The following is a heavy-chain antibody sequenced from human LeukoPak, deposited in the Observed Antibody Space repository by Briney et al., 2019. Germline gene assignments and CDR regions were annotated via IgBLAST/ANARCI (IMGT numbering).Heavy chain of an antibody. V-gene: IGHV3-23*01. Sequence: GGSLRLSCVVSGFRFSNYAMSWVRQAPGKGLEWVSNIGGSGGSKYSRDSVKGRFTVSRDNFKNTLYLEMNSLRDEDTAVYYCAKIAVAPDNYWGQGTLVTVSS. CDR1: GFRFSNYA. J-gene: IGHJ4*02. D-gene: IGHD2-21*01. CDR3: AKIAVAPDNY. CDR2: IGGSGGSK.